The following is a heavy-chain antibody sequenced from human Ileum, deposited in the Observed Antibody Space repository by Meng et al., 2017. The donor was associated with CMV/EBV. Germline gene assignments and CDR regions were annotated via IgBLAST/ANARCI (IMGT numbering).Heavy chain of an antibody. CDR1: GNIFTGYY. CDR3: ARENWVYDY. V-gene: IGHV1-2*02. D-gene: IGHD7-27*01. CDR2: INLNSGVI. J-gene: IGHJ4*02. Sequence: LGTCGNELKKPWASRKVSFKASGNIFTGYYMHWVRQAPGQGLEWVGCINLNSGVIDFAQKFQGRITLTRDTSITTAYMELTRLIYDDTAVYYCARENWVYDYWGQGTLVTVSS.